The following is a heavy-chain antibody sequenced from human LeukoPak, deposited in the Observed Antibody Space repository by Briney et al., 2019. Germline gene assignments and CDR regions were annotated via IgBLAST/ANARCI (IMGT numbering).Heavy chain of an antibody. CDR3: AKGFRSAGS. J-gene: IGHJ4*02. V-gene: IGHV3-23*01. D-gene: IGHD3-3*01. CDR2: ITGGGLHT. Sequence: PAGSLRLSCAASGFTFSSFALTWVRQTPGKGLEWVSAITGGGLHTYYADSVKGRFTISRDNSKNTVYLQMNSLRPDDAAVYYCAKGFRSAGSWGQGTLVTVAS. CDR1: GFTFSSFA.